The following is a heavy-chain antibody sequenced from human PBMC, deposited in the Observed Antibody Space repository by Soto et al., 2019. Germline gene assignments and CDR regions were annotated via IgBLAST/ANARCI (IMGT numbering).Heavy chain of an antibody. V-gene: IGHV2-5*02. J-gene: IGHJ4*02. D-gene: IGHD5-12*01. CDR3: ARLTRGVYDSGRLWEKFDY. CDR1: GFSLSSIGMG. Sequence: QITVKESGLTLVKPTETLTLTCTFSGFSLSSIGMGVGWIRQPPGKALEWLALIYWDDHKRYRPSLSSRITITKDPSKNEVDLTTPNTHPVDTATYYCARLTRGVYDSGRLWEKFDYWGQGTLVTVSS. CDR2: IYWDDHK.